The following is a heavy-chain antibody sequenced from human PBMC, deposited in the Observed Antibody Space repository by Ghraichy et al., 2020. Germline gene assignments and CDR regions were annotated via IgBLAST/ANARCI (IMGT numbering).Heavy chain of an antibody. D-gene: IGHD1-1*01. CDR1: GFTFSSYA. CDR3: AKDPGPFDY. Sequence: GESLNISCAASGFTFSSYAMSWVRQAPGKGLEWVSAISGSGGSTYYADSVKGRFTISRDNSKNTLYLQMNSLRAEDTAVYYCAKDPGPFDYWGQGTLVTVSS. J-gene: IGHJ4*02. CDR2: ISGSGGST. V-gene: IGHV3-23*01.